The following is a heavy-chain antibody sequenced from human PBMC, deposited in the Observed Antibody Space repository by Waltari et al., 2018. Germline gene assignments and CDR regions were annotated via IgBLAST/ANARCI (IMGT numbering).Heavy chain of an antibody. J-gene: IGHJ4*02. D-gene: IGHD2-21*02. V-gene: IGHV3-33*01. CDR2: IWYDGSNK. CDR1: GFTFSSYG. CDR3: GRGPHIVVVTAIDY. Sequence: QVQLVESGGGVVQPGRSLRLSCAASGFTFSSYGMPWVRPAPGKGLEWVAVIWYDGSNKYYADSVKGRFTMSRDNSKNTVYLQMNSLRAEDTAVYYCGRGPHIVVVTAIDYWGQGTLVTVSS.